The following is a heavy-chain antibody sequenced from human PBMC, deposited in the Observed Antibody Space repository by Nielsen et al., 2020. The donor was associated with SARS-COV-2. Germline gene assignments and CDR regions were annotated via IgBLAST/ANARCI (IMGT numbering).Heavy chain of an antibody. CDR3: ARRLLRYVGAGVDY. D-gene: IGHD3-10*01. CDR1: GGSISSSSYY. Sequence: SETLSLTCTASGGSISSSSYYWGWIRQPPGKGLEWIGSIYYSGSTYYNPSLKSRVTISVDTSKNQFSLKLSSVTAADTAVYYCARRLLRYVGAGVDYWGQGTLVTVSS. CDR2: IYYSGST. J-gene: IGHJ4*02. V-gene: IGHV4-39*07.